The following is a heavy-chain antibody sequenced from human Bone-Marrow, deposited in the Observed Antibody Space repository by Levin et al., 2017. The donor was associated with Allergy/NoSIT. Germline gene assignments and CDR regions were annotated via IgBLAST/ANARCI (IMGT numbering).Heavy chain of an antibody. CDR2: IYYSGTT. CDR1: GASISRGGYF. CDR3: AGYDTSPENYGLDV. Sequence: SETLSLTCSVSGASISRGGYFWSWIRQHPGKGLEWIGYIYYSGTTRYNPSLKSRLSISIDTSTNQFSLKLRSVTASDTAVYYCAGYDTSPENYGLDVWGLGTTVTVSS. D-gene: IGHD3-9*01. V-gene: IGHV4-31*03. J-gene: IGHJ6*02.